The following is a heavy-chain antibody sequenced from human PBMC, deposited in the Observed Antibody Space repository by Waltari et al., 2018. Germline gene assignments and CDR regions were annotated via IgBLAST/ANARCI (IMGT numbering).Heavy chain of an antibody. D-gene: IGHD5-12*01. CDR3: ARTGARWLQFAAFDI. CDR2: INQDGSEE. CDR1: RFTCGNYW. J-gene: IGHJ3*02. Sequence: EVLLVESGGGLVQTGGSLRCSCAASRFTCGNYWLIWVRKAPGKGLEWVANINQDGSEEYYVDSVKGRFTISRDNAKNSLYLEMKTLRAEDTAIYYCARTGARWLQFAAFDIWGQGTMVTVSS. V-gene: IGHV3-7*01.